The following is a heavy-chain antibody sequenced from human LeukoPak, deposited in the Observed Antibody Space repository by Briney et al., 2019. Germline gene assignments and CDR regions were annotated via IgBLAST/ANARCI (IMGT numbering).Heavy chain of an antibody. CDR1: GGSISSGGYY. V-gene: IGHV4-31*03. D-gene: IGHD3-22*01. CDR2: IYYSGST. J-gene: IGHJ6*03. Sequence: SETLSLTCTVSGGSISSGGYYWSWIRQHPGKGLEWIGYIYYSGSTYYNPSLKSRVTISVDTSKNQFSLKLSSVTAADTAVYYCARTQSPEPKNYDSSGPPYYYYYYYMDVWGKGTTVTVSS. CDR3: ARTQSPEPKNYDSSGPPYYYYYYYMDV.